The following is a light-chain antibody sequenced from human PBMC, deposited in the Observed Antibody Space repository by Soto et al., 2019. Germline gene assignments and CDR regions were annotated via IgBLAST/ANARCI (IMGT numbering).Light chain of an antibody. CDR1: QSVSSSY. J-gene: IGKJ5*01. CDR2: GAS. V-gene: IGKV3-20*01. CDR3: QQYGSSPIT. Sequence: EIVLTQSPGTLSLSPGERATLSCRASQSVSSSYLAWYQQKPGQAPRLLIYGASSRATGIPDRFSGSGSGTDYTLTISRLETEDFALYYCQQYGSSPITFGQGTRLEIK.